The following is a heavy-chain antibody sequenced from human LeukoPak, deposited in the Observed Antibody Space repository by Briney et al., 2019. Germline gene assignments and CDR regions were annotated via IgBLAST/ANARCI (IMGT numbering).Heavy chain of an antibody. CDR1: GFTFSSYW. J-gene: IGHJ6*02. V-gene: IGHV3-7*01. CDR3: ARCGGSGWLYYYYYGMDV. D-gene: IGHD6-19*01. CDR2: IKQDGSEK. Sequence: GGSLRLSCAASGFTFSSYWMSWVRQAPGKGLEWVANIKQDGSEKYYVDSVKGRFTISRDNAKNSLYLQMNSLRAEDTAVYYCARCGGSGWLYYYYYGMDVWGQGTTATVSS.